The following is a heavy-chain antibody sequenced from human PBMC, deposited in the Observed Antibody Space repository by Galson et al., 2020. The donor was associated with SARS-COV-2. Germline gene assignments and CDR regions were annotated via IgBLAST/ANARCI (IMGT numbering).Heavy chain of an antibody. CDR3: ARAGQSPAYYYYCNLDV. CDR2: INPNSGGT. Sequence: ASVTLSRKHSRYTLTAHYMPWVRPAPGQGLEWMGWINPNSGGTNYAQKFQGRVTMTRDKSISTAYMELSRLRSDDPAIYYCARAGQSPAYYYYCNLDVWCQGSTVTVSS. CDR1: RYTLTAHY. V-gene: IGHV1-2*02. D-gene: IGHD2-2*01. J-gene: IGHJ6*02.